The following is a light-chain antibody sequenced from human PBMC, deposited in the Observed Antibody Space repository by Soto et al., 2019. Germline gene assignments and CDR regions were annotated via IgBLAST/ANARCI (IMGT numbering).Light chain of an antibody. V-gene: IGLV2-14*01. J-gene: IGLJ2*01. Sequence: QSALTQPASVSGSPGQSITISCTGTSGDVGGYNYVSWYQQHPGKAHKLMIYEVSNRPSGVANRFSGSKSGNTASLTISGLPAEDGADYYCSSYTSSSTVVFGGGTKLTVL. CDR1: SGDVGGYNY. CDR2: EVS. CDR3: SSYTSSSTVV.